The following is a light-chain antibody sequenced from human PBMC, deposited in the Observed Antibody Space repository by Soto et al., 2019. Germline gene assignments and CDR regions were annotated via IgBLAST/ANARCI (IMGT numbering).Light chain of an antibody. Sequence: DIQMTQSPSTLSASVGDRVTITCRASRNIKTWLAWYQQKPGKAPDLLIYKASILQIGVPSRFSGSASGTEFTLTISSLQPDDFATYYCQQYNSFSGYTFGQGTTLEIK. V-gene: IGKV1-5*03. CDR1: RNIKTW. CDR2: KAS. J-gene: IGKJ2*01. CDR3: QQYNSFSGYT.